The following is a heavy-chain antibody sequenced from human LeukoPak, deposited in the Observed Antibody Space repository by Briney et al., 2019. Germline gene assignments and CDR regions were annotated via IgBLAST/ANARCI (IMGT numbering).Heavy chain of an antibody. V-gene: IGHV3-7*01. J-gene: IGHJ4*02. CDR1: GFTFSRYW. CDR3: TRNQY. CDR2: IKEDGSEK. Sequence: PGGSLRLSCAGSGFTFSRYWMSWVRQAPGKGLEWVGNIKEDGSEKYYVDSVKGRFTISRDKAKNSLYLQMNSLGAEDTAVYYCTRNQYWGQGTLVTVSS.